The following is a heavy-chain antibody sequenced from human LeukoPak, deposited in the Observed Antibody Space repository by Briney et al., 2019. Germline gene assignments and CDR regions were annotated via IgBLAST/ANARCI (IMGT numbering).Heavy chain of an antibody. Sequence: ASVKASCKASGYTFTSYAMNWVRQAPGQGLEWMGWINTNTGNPAYAQGFTGRFVFSLEASVSTAYLQISSLKAEDTAVYYCARNGIGAAGNLDYWGQGTLVTVSS. CDR2: INTNTGNP. D-gene: IGHD6-13*01. V-gene: IGHV7-4-1*02. J-gene: IGHJ4*02. CDR3: ARNGIGAAGNLDY. CDR1: GYTFTSYA.